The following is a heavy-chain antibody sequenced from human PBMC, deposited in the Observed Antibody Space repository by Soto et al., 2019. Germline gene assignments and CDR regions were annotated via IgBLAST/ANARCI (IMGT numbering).Heavy chain of an antibody. J-gene: IGHJ4*02. CDR1: GFTFSSYG. V-gene: IGHV3-30*18. CDR2: ISYDGRNK. Sequence: QVQLGAAGGGVVQPGRSLRLACAAFGFTFSSYGMHWVREAPGKGLEGVAVISYDGRNKYYADSVKGRLTISRDKSKNTLYLQMYSLRAENSAVYYCAKNLASSSSWGQGTLVTVSS. CDR3: AKNLASSSS. D-gene: IGHD2-2*01.